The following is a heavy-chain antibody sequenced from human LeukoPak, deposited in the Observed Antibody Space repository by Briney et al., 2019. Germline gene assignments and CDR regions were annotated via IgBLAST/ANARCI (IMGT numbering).Heavy chain of an antibody. D-gene: IGHD3-9*01. Sequence: PGGSLRLSCAASGFTVRSNYMSWVRQAPGKGLEWVSYISSSSSTIYYADSVKGRFTISRDNAKNSLYLQMNSLRAEDTAVYYCARGGELRYFDWLPNPGTLDYWGQGTLVTVSS. CDR2: ISSSSSTI. CDR3: ARGGELRYFDWLPNPGTLDY. J-gene: IGHJ4*02. CDR1: GFTVRSNY. V-gene: IGHV3-48*01.